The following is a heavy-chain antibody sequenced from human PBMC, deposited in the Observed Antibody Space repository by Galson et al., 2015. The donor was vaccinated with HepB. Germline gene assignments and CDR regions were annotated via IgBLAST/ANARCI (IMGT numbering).Heavy chain of an antibody. Sequence: SLRLSCAASGFTFSSYGMHWVRQAPGKGLEWVAVISYDGGNKYYGDPVKGRFTISRDNAQNTLHPQMNSLRGEDTGVYYCAKEWMRSGSYIQSFYHYGMPVWGQGTTVTVSS. CDR1: GFTFSSYG. D-gene: IGHD1-26*01. V-gene: IGHV3-30*18. J-gene: IGHJ6*02. CDR3: AKEWMRSGSYIQSFYHYGMPV. CDR2: ISYDGGNK.